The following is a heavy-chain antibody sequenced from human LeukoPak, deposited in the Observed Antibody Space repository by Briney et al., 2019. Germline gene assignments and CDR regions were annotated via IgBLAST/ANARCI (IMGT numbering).Heavy chain of an antibody. Sequence: ASVKVSCKASGYTFTSYGISWVRQAPGQGLEWMGWISAYNGNTNYAQKLQGRVTMTTDTSTSTAYMELRSLRSDDTAVYYCARVAGTYYDFWSGSINWGQGTLVAVSS. V-gene: IGHV1-18*01. D-gene: IGHD3-3*01. CDR1: GYTFTSYG. CDR2: ISAYNGNT. CDR3: ARVAGTYYDFWSGSIN. J-gene: IGHJ4*02.